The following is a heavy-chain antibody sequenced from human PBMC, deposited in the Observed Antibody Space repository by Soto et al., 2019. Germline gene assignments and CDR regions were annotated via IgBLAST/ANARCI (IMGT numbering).Heavy chain of an antibody. CDR2: INAGNGNT. CDR1: GYTFTSYA. J-gene: IGHJ6*03. V-gene: IGHV1-3*01. D-gene: IGHD3-9*01. CDR3: ASAGDILAGYHPGGYYYYSDV. Sequence: QVQLVQSGAEVKKPGASVKVSCKASGYTFTSYAMNWVRQAPGQRLEWMGWINAGNGNTKYSQKFQGRVTITRHTSASTAYMGLSSLISEATAVYYCASAGDILAGYHPGGYYYYSDVWGKGTTITVSS.